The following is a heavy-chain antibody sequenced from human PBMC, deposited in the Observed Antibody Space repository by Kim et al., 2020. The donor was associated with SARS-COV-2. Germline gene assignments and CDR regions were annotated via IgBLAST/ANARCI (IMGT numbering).Heavy chain of an antibody. V-gene: IGHV4-39*07. CDR2: SYNDGGT. D-gene: IGHD6-13*01. CDR3: ARDRFYSSSSQGELDY. J-gene: IGHJ4*02. Sequence: SETLSLTCTVSGGSISSSSYYWGWIRQPPGKRREWIGSSYNDGGTSYNPSLKSRVTISVGTSKNQFSLRLSSVTAADTAVYYCARDRFYSSSSQGELDYWGQGTLVTISS. CDR1: GGSISSSSYY.